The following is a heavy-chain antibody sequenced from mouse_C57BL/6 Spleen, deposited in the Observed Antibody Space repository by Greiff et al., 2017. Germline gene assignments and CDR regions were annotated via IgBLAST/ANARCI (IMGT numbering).Heavy chain of an antibody. CDR1: GFSFNTYA. V-gene: IGHV10-1*01. D-gene: IGHD2-4*01. J-gene: IGHJ4*01. CDR2: IRSKSNNYAT. CDR3: GRHFDYEDLYAMDY. Sequence: EVQLVESGGGLVQPKGSLKLSCAASGFSFNTYAMNWVRQAPGKGLEWVARIRSKSNNYATYYADSVKDRFTISRDDSESMLYLQMNNLKTEDTAMYYCGRHFDYEDLYAMDYWGQGTSVTVSS.